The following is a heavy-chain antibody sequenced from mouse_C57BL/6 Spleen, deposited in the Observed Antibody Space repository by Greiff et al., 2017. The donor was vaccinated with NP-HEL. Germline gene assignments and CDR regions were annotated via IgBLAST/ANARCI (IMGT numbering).Heavy chain of an antibody. V-gene: IGHV1-82*01. D-gene: IGHD2-4*01. Sequence: QVQLQQSGPELVKPGASVKISCKASGYAFSSSWMNWVKQRPGKGLEWIGRIYPGDGDTNYNGKFKGKATLTADKSSSTAYMQLSSLTSEDSAVYFCAREVYYDYSYYYAMDYWGQGTSVTVSS. J-gene: IGHJ4*01. CDR2: IYPGDGDT. CDR3: AREVYYDYSYYYAMDY. CDR1: GYAFSSSW.